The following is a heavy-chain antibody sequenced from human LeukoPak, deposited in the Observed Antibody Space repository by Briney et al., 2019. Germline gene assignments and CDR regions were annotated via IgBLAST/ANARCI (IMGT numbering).Heavy chain of an antibody. J-gene: IGHJ4*02. CDR2: ISWNSGSI. CDR3: AKSISAAGIVY. Sequence: GGSLRLSCAASGFTFDDYAMHWVRQAPGKGLEWVSGISWNSGSIGYADSVKGRFTTSRDNSKNTLDLQMNSLRVEDTALYYCAKSISAAGIVYWGQGTLVTVSS. D-gene: IGHD6-13*01. V-gene: IGHV3-9*01. CDR1: GFTFDDYA.